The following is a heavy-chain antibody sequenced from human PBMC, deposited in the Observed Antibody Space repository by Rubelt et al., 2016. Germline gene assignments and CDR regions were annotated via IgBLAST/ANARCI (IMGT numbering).Heavy chain of an antibody. Sequence: QVQLQQWGAGLLKPSETLSLTCAVYGGSFSGYYWSWIRQPPGKGLEWIGEINHCGSTNHNPSLKSRVTISVDTSKNQFSLKLSSVTAADTAVYYCARGDSSGEDTAMFNDKGDYWGQGTLVTVSS. V-gene: IGHV4-34*01. CDR1: GGSFSGYY. CDR3: ARGDSSGEDTAMFNDKGDY. CDR2: INHCGST. J-gene: IGHJ4*02. D-gene: IGHD5-18*01.